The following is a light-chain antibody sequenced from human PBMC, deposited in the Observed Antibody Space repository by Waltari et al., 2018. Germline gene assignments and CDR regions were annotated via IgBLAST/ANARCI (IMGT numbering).Light chain of an antibody. CDR1: QGISSY. Sequence: AIRITQSPSPLSASTGDRVTITCRASQGISSYLAWYQQKPGKAPKLLIYAASTLQSGVPSRFSGSGSGTDFTLTISCLQSEDFATYYCQQYYSYPRTFGQGTKVEIK. CDR3: QQYYSYPRT. V-gene: IGKV1-8*01. J-gene: IGKJ1*01. CDR2: AAS.